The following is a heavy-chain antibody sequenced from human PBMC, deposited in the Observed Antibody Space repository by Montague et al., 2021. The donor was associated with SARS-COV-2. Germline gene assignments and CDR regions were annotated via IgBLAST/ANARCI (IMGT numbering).Heavy chain of an antibody. CDR2: INHGGST. J-gene: IGHJ4*02. Sequence: SETLFLTCAVYGGSFSDYHWTWIRQSPGEGLGWIGQINHGGSTKYNPSLKSRVTISIDTSKKQFSLKLTSVTAADTAVYYCARGAPGYWGQGTLVTVSS. V-gene: IGHV4-34*01. CDR1: GGSFSDYH. D-gene: IGHD1-1*01. CDR3: ARGAPGY.